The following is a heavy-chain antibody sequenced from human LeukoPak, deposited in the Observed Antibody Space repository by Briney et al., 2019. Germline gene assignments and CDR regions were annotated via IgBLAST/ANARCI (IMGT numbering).Heavy chain of an antibody. V-gene: IGHV4-59*10. CDR3: ARVTIRESCDY. D-gene: IGHD4-11*01. CDR1: GGSFSGYY. J-gene: IGHJ4*02. CDR2: IYTSGST. Sequence: SETLSLTCAVYGGSFSGYYWSWIRQPPGKGLEWIGRIYTSGSTNYNPSLKSRVTISVDTSKNQFSLKLSSVTAADTAVYYCARVTIRESCDYWGQGTLVTVSS.